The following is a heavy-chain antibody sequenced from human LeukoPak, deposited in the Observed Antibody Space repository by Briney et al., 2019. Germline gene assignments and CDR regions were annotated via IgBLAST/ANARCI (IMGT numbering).Heavy chain of an antibody. J-gene: IGHJ3*02. CDR2: IYHSESI. CDR3: ARDRVSLGAFDI. Sequence: AETLSLTCVVSGDSINSRSYYRAWIRQPPGKGLECIGRIYHSESIYYNPSLKSRVTISLDTSKNLFSLKLSSVTAADTALYYCARDRVSLGAFDIWGEGRMVTV. D-gene: IGHD7-27*01. V-gene: IGHV4-39*07. CDR1: GDSINSRSYY.